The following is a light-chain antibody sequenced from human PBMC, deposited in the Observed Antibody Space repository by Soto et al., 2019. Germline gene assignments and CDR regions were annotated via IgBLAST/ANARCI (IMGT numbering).Light chain of an antibody. CDR1: QSVTSN. Sequence: EVVMTQSPGAXSXXPXXXXXXXXRASQSVTSNVAWYQQKPGQAPRLLIYRASARATGVPARFSGSGSGTEFTLTISSLQSEDFGIYYCQQYDYWWTFGQGTKVDI. V-gene: IGKV3-15*01. CDR3: QQYDYWWT. J-gene: IGKJ1*01. CDR2: RAS.